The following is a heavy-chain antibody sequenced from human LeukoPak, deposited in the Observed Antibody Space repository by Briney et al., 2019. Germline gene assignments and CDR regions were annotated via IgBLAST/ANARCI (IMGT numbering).Heavy chain of an antibody. Sequence: GGSLRLSCAASGLTFSSYAMSWVRQAPGKGLEWVSAISGSGGSTYYADSVKGRFTISRHNAKNSLYLQMNSPRAEDTAVYYCARDQIKYCSGGSCLHMDVWGKGTTVTASS. D-gene: IGHD2-15*01. CDR3: ARDQIKYCSGGSCLHMDV. V-gene: IGHV3-23*01. J-gene: IGHJ6*03. CDR1: GLTFSSYA. CDR2: ISGSGGST.